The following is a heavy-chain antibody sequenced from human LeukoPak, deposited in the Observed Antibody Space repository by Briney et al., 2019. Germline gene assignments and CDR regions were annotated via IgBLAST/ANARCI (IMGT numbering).Heavy chain of an antibody. CDR2: MNPNSGNT. D-gene: IGHD6-19*01. J-gene: IGHJ4*02. V-gene: IGHV1-8*03. CDR1: GYTFTSYD. Sequence: GASVKVSCKASGYTFTSYDINWVRQATGQGLEWMGWMNPNSGNTGYAQKFQGRVTITRNTSISTAYMELGSLRSEDTAVYYCARALSKRIAVAGYWGQGTLVTVSS. CDR3: ARALSKRIAVAGY.